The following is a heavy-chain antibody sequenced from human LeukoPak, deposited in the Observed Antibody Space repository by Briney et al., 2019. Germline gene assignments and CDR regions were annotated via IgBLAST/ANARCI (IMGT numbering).Heavy chain of an antibody. CDR1: GGTLSS. V-gene: IGHV1-69*13. CDR2: SIPIYGTT. CDR3: AKADHDFVTQRGYYYYYMDV. D-gene: IGHD2-21*02. J-gene: IGHJ6*03. Sequence: ASVRVSCKASGGTLSSISWVRQAPGQGLEWMGGSIPIYGTTNFAQKFQGRVAITADESMSTVYMELNSLRSEDTAVYYCAKADHDFVTQRGYYYYYMDVWGKGTMVTVSS.